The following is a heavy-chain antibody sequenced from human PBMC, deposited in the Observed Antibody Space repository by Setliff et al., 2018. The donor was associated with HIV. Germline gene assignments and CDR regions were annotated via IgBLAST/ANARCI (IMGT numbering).Heavy chain of an antibody. CDR1: GLTFSNYW. D-gene: IGHD3-3*01. V-gene: IGHV3-74*01. CDR2: IDSDGSDT. CDR3: ARGPQYNFWGGYLGL. J-gene: IGHJ4*02. Sequence: GGSLRLSCAASGLTFSNYWMHWVRQAPGKGLEWVSRIDSDGSDTNYTDSVRGRFTISRDNAKNTVYLQLTSLRAEDTAVYYCARGPQYNFWGGYLGLWGQGTLVTVSS.